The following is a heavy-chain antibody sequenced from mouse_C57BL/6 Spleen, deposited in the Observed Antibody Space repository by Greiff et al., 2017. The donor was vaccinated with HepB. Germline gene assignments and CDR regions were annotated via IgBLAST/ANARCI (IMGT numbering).Heavy chain of an antibody. CDR1: GYTFTSYW. CDR2: IYPGNSDT. D-gene: IGHD1-1*01. J-gene: IGHJ1*03. Sequence: EVQLQQSGTVLARPGASVKMSCKTSGYTFTSYWMHWVKQRPGQGLEWIGAIYPGNSDTSYNQKFKGKAKLTAVTSASTAYMELSSLTNEDSAVYYCTREREIYYGSSYGYFDVWGTGTTVTVSS. CDR3: TREREIYYGSSYGYFDV. V-gene: IGHV1-5*01.